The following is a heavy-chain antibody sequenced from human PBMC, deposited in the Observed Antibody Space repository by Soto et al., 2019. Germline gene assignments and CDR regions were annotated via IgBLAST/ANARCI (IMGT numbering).Heavy chain of an antibody. CDR2: TYYRSKWYN. D-gene: IGHD3-16*01. Sequence: SETLSLTCAISGDSVSSNSAAWNWIRQSPSRGLEWLGRTYYRSKWYNDYAVSVKSRITINPDTSKNQFSLQLNSVAPEDMAVYYCARVLTRVGVGYMDVWGKGTTVTXSS. CDR3: ARVLTRVGVGYMDV. J-gene: IGHJ6*03. V-gene: IGHV6-1*01. CDR1: GDSVSSNSAA.